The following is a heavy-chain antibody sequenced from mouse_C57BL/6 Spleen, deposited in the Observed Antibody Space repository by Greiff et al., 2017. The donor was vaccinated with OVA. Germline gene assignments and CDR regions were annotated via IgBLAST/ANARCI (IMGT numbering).Heavy chain of an antibody. CDR1: GFSLTSYG. D-gene: IGHD2-4*01. J-gene: IGHJ3*01. Sequence: VMLVESGPGLVAPSQCLSLTCTVSGFSLTSYGVDWVRQPPGKGLEWLGVIWGGGSTNYNTALMSRLSISKDNSKSQVYLKMNSLQTNDTAMYYCARRGYDYDWFAYWGQGTLVTVSA. V-gene: IGHV2-9*01. CDR3: ARRGYDYDWFAY. CDR2: IWGGGST.